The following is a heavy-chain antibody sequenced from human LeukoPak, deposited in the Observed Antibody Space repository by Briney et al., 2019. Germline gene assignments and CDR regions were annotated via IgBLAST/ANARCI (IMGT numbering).Heavy chain of an antibody. CDR2: IYYSGST. J-gene: IGHJ4*02. CDR3: ARVQIGYTYGLFDY. Sequence: PSETLSLTCTVSGGSISNYYWSWIRQPPGKGLEWIGYIYYSGSTNYNPSLKSRVTISVHTSKNQFSLKLSSVAAADTAVYYCARVQIGYTYGLFDYWGQGTLVTASS. CDR1: GGSISNYY. D-gene: IGHD5-18*01. V-gene: IGHV4-59*01.